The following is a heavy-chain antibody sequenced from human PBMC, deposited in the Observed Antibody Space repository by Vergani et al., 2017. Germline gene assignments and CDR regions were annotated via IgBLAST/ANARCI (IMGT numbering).Heavy chain of an antibody. D-gene: IGHD4-17*01. CDR2: VDPEDGET. Sequence: EVQLVQSGAEVKKPGATMKISCKVSGYTFTDHYMHLVKQAPGKGLEWMGLVDPEDGETIYAEKFKGRVTIAADTSTDTAHLELSSLRSEDTAVYYGATPQTVTTGGMEVWGQGTTVIVSS. CDR1: GYTFTDHY. CDR3: ATPQTVTTGGMEV. V-gene: IGHV1-69-2*01. J-gene: IGHJ6*02.